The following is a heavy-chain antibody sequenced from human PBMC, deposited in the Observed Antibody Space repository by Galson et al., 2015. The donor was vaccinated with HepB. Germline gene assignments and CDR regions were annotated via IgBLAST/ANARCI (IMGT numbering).Heavy chain of an antibody. V-gene: IGHV3-30*03. D-gene: IGHD7-27*01. CDR3: VSTNWVAPYY. CDR2: VSYDGSYT. J-gene: IGHJ4*02. Sequence: SLRLSCAASGFTFSTQGIHWVRQAPGKGLEWVGVVSYDGSYTFYGASVKCRFTISRVNSKNTVYLQLNSPTDEATALYFCVSTNWVAPYYWGQGTLVTVSS. CDR1: GFTFSTQG.